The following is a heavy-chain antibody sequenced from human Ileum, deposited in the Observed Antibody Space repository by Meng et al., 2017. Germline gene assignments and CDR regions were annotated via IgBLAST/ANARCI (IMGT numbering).Heavy chain of an antibody. CDR3: ARDSSVWNYLDY. CDR2: IWYDGSNK. J-gene: IGHJ4*02. D-gene: IGHD6-19*01. Sequence: VQLVESGGGVVQPGRSLTLSCAASGFTFSNYGMHWVRQAPGKGLEWVAVIWYDGSNKDYADSLKGRFTISRDNSKNTLHLQMNSLRAEDTAVYYCARDSSVWNYLDYWGQGTLVTVSS. V-gene: IGHV3-33*01. CDR1: GFTFSNYG.